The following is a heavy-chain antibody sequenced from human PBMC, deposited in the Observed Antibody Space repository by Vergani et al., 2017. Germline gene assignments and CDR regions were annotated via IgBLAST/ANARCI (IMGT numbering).Heavy chain of an antibody. J-gene: IGHJ4*02. D-gene: IGHD3-22*01. CDR3: ARKRPITYYYDSSGYYFDY. CDR1: GYTFTSYA. V-gene: IGHV1-3*01. CDR2: INAGNGNT. Sequence: QVQLVQSGAELKKPGASVKVSCKASGYTFTSYAMHWVRQAPGQRLEWMGWINAGNGNTKYSQKFQGRVTITRDTSASTAYMELSSLRSEDTAVYYCARKRPITYYYDSSGYYFDYWGQGTLVTVSS.